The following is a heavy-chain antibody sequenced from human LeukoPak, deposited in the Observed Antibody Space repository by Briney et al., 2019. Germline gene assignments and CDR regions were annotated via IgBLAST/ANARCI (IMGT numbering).Heavy chain of an antibody. CDR2: INSDGSRT. V-gene: IGHV3-74*01. D-gene: IGHD7-27*01. Sequence: PGGSLRLSCAASGFTLSTYWMHWVRQGPGKGLVWVSCINSDGSRTTYADSVKGRFTISRDNAKNSLYLQMNSLRVDDTAVYYCARTQLGMYWYFDLWGRGTLVTVSS. CDR3: ARTQLGMYWYFDL. J-gene: IGHJ2*01. CDR1: GFTLSTYW.